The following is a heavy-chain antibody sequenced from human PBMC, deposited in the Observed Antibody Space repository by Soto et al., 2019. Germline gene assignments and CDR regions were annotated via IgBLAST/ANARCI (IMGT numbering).Heavy chain of an antibody. V-gene: IGHV4-59*08. CDR1: GGSVSGYY. Sequence: SETLSLTCTVSGGSVSGYYWGWIRPPPGRGLEYIGHIHYSGSTNYNPSLKSRVTMSVDASRNQFSLKLNSVTAADTAVYFCARHYNSGSYPLDCWGQGTLVTVSS. J-gene: IGHJ4*02. CDR2: IHYSGST. D-gene: IGHD3-10*01. CDR3: ARHYNSGSYPLDC.